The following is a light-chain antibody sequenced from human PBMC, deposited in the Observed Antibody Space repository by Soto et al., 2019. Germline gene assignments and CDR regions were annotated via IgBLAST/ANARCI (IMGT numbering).Light chain of an antibody. Sequence: QSALTQPASVFGAPGQSITISCTGTGSDIGSYNYVSGYQQHPGKAPKLLIYDVTNRPPGVSNRFSGSKSGDTAYLSISGLQAGDEADYYCESYTSGRTLYGFGTGTKVTVL. CDR3: ESYTSGRTLYG. V-gene: IGLV2-14*03. J-gene: IGLJ1*01. CDR2: DVT. CDR1: GSDIGSYNY.